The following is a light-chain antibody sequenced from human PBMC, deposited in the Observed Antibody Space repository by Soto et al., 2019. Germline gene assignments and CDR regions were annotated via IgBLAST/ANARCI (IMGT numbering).Light chain of an antibody. V-gene: IGLV1-47*01. J-gene: IGLJ2*01. CDR3: VAWDDSLSGL. CDR2: RNN. CDR1: SSNIGSNY. Sequence: QSVLTQPPSASGTPGQRVTISCSGSSSNIGSNYVYWYQQLPGTAPKLLIYRNNQRPSRVPDRFSGSKSGTSASLAISGLRSEDEAAYYCVAWDDSLSGLFGGGTKLTVL.